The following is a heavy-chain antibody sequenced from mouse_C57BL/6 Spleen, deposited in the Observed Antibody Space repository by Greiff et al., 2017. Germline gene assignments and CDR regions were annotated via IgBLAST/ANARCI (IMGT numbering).Heavy chain of an antibody. CDR3: ESDTAAYSNDVAD. Sequence: QVQLQQSGPELVKPGASVKISCKASGYAFSSSWMNWVKQRPGKGLEWIGRIYPGDGATNYNGKFKGKATLTADQSSSTAYMQLSSLTSEDSAVYFCESDTAAYSNDVADWGKGTLVTVSA. J-gene: IGHJ3*01. CDR1: GYAFSSSW. V-gene: IGHV1-82*01. D-gene: IGHD2-12*01. CDR2: IYPGDGAT.